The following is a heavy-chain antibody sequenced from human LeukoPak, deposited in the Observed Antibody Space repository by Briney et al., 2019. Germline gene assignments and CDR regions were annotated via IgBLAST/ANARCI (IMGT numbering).Heavy chain of an antibody. D-gene: IGHD3-22*01. V-gene: IGHV3-66*01. J-gene: IGHJ4*02. CDR3: ARVTSGYYTKSFDY. CDR2: IYSGGST. Sequence: GGSLRLSCAASGFSFSNYGMHWVRQAPGKGLEWVSVIYSGGSTYYADSVKGRFTISRDNSKNTLYLQMNSLRAEDTAVYYCARVTSGYYTKSFDYWGQGTLVTVSS. CDR1: GFSFSNYG.